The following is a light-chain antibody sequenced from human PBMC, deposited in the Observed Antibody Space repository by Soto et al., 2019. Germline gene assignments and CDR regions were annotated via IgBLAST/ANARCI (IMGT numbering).Light chain of an antibody. CDR2: DAS. J-gene: IGKJ1*01. CDR3: LQYGSSPRT. V-gene: IGKV3-20*01. Sequence: EIVLTQSPGTLSLSPGERATLSCRASQSVSSSYLAWYQQKFGQAPRLLIYDASSRATGVPDRCSGSGSGTDFTLTISRLEPEDFAVYYCLQYGSSPRTFGQGTTVEFK. CDR1: QSVSSSY.